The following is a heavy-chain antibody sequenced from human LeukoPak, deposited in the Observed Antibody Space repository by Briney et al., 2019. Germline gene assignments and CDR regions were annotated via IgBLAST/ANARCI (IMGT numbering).Heavy chain of an antibody. J-gene: IGHJ4*02. CDR3: VKDEKVFGSGWFFGMF. CDR2: ISGRGYNT. V-gene: IGHV3-23*01. Sequence: GGSLRLSCAASGFSFNSYAMSWVRQAPGKGLKWVSAISGRGYNTYYADSVKGRFTISRDNSKNTLFLQMSSLRPEDTAVYYCVKDEKVFGSGWFFGMFWGRGILVTVSS. CDR1: GFSFNSYA. D-gene: IGHD6-19*01.